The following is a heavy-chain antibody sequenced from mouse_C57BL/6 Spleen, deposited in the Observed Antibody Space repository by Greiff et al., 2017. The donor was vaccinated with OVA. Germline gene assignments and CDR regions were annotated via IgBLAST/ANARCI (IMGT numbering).Heavy chain of an antibody. CDR1: GYTFTSYW. V-gene: IGHV1-52*01. CDR2: IDPSDSET. D-gene: IGHD2-4*01. Sequence: VQLQQPGAELVRPGSSVKLSCKASGYTFTSYWMHWVKQRPIQGLEWIGNIDPSDSETHYNQKFKDKATLTVDKSSSTAYMQLSSLTSEDSAVYYCARGGLRQDYYAMDYWGQGTSVTVSS. J-gene: IGHJ4*01. CDR3: ARGGLRQDYYAMDY.